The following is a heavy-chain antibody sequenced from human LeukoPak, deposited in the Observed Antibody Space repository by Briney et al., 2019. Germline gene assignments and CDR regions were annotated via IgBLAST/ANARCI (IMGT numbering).Heavy chain of an antibody. CDR2: IYPGDSDT. D-gene: IGHD5-18*01. CDR3: ARLPHGYSYGHVDY. J-gene: IGHJ4*02. V-gene: IGHV5-51*03. CDR1: GYSFTSYW. Sequence: PGESMKISCKGSGYSFTSYWIGWLRQMPGKGLEWMGIIYPGDSDTRYSPSFQGQVTISADKSISTAYLQWSSLKASDTAMYYSARLPHGYSYGHVDYWGQGTLVTVSS.